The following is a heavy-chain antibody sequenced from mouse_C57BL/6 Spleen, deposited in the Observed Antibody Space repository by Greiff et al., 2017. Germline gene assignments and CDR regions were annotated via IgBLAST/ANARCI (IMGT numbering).Heavy chain of an antibody. D-gene: IGHD2-3*01. CDR2: IYWDDDK. CDR3: ARREDDGYYAWFAY. CDR1: GFSLSTSGMG. V-gene: IGHV8-12*01. J-gene: IGHJ3*01. Sequence: QVTLKESGPGILQSSQTLSLTCSFSGFSLSTSGMGVSWIRQPSGKGLEWLAHIYWDDDKRYNPSLKSRLTISKDTSRNQVFLKITSVDTADTATYYCARREDDGYYAWFAYWGQGTLVTVSA.